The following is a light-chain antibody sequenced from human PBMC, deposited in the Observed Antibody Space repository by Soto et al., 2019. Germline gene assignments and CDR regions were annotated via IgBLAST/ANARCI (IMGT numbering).Light chain of an antibody. J-gene: IGKJ5*01. CDR1: QSVRSN. Sequence: EIVMTQSPATRSMSPGERATLSCRASQSVRSNFAWYQQKPCQAPRLLIYGSSTRATGIPASFSGSGSGREFTLTISSLQSEDFAGYYCQQYNNWTAITFGQGTRMAI. V-gene: IGKV3D-15*01. CDR3: QQYNNWTAIT. CDR2: GSS.